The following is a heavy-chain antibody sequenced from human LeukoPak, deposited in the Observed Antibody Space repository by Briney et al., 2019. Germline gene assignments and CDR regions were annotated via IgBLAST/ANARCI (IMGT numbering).Heavy chain of an antibody. CDR2: ISSSGSTI. D-gene: IGHD3-16*01. J-gene: IGHJ4*02. Sequence: PGGSLRLSCAASGFTFSDYYMSWIRQAPGKGLEWVSYISSSGSTIYYADSVKGRFTISRDNSKNTLYLQMNSLRAEDTAVYYCAKSPDRWGEDYYFDYWGQGTLVTVSS. CDR3: AKSPDRWGEDYYFDY. V-gene: IGHV3-11*04. CDR1: GFTFSDYY.